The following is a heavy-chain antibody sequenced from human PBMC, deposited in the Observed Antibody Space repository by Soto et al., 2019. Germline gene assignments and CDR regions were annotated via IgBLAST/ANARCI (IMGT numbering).Heavy chain of an antibody. D-gene: IGHD3-16*01. CDR1: GGTFSSYA. V-gene: IGHV1-69*06. CDR2: IIPIFGTA. Sequence: GASVKVSCKASGGTFSSYAISWVRQAPGQGLEWMGGIIPIFGTANYAQKFQGRVTITADKSTSTAYMELSSLRSEDTAVYYCARAGTITDYFDYWGQGTLVTVSS. J-gene: IGHJ4*02. CDR3: ARAGTITDYFDY.